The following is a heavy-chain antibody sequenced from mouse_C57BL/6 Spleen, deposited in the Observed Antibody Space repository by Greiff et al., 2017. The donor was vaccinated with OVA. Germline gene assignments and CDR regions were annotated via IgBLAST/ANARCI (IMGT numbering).Heavy chain of an antibody. Sequence: EVQLQQSGPELVKPGASVKISCKASGYTFTDYYMNWVKQSHGKSLEWIGDINPNNGGTSYNQKFKGKATLTVDKSSSTAYMELRSLTSEDSAVYYCARRRYGNYVGHFDYWCQGTTLTVSS. CDR1: GYTFTDYY. CDR3: ARRRYGNYVGHFDY. CDR2: INPNNGGT. D-gene: IGHD2-10*02. J-gene: IGHJ2*01. V-gene: IGHV1-26*01.